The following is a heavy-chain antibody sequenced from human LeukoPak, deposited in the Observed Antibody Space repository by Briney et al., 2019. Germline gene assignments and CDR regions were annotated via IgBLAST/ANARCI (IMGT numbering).Heavy chain of an antibody. Sequence: PSETLSLTCAVSGYSISSGYYWGWIRQPPGKGLEWVGSIYHSGSTYYNPSLKSRVTISVDTSKNQFSLKLSSETAADTAVYYCASDSSGWYLRGPFDYWGQGTLVTVSS. J-gene: IGHJ4*02. CDR1: GYSISSGYY. D-gene: IGHD6-19*01. V-gene: IGHV4-38-2*01. CDR3: ASDSSGWYLRGPFDY. CDR2: IYHSGST.